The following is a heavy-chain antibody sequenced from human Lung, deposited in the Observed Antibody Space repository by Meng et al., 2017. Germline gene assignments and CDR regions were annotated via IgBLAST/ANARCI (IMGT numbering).Heavy chain of an antibody. CDR2: INTNTGNP. V-gene: IGHV7-4-1*02. Sequence: QGQLVQSGSELKTPGASVKVSCKASGYTFTSYAMNWVRQAPGQGLEWMGWINTNTGNPTYAQGFTGRFVFSLDTSVSTAYLQISSLKAEDTAVYYCASGWFGELFGYFDLWGRGTLVTVSS. J-gene: IGHJ2*01. CDR1: GYTFTSYA. D-gene: IGHD3-10*01. CDR3: ASGWFGELFGYFDL.